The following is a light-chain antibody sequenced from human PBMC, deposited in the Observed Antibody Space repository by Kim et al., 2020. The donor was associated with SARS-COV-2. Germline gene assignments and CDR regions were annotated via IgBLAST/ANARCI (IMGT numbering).Light chain of an antibody. CDR2: AAS. V-gene: IGKV1-27*01. CDR1: QDIKND. J-gene: IGKJ1*01. CDR3: QKYNSAPWT. Sequence: AYVGDRVTSTCRASQDIKNDLAWYRQKPGKVPEVLSYAASILQAGVPSRISGSGSGTDFTLTINSLQPEDVATYYCQKYNSAPWTFGQGTKVDIK.